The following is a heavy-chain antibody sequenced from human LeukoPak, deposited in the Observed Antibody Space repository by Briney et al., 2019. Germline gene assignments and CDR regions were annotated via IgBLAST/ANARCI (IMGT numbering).Heavy chain of an antibody. CDR3: ARDTYYGSGSYYD. D-gene: IGHD3-10*01. Sequence: GGSLRLSCAASGFTFSSYGMHWVRQAPGKGLEWVAVISYDGSNKYYADSVKGRFTISRDNAKNTLYLQMNSLRAEDTAVYYCARDTYYGSGSYYDWGQGTLVTVSS. J-gene: IGHJ4*02. CDR2: ISYDGSNK. CDR1: GFTFSSYG. V-gene: IGHV3-30*03.